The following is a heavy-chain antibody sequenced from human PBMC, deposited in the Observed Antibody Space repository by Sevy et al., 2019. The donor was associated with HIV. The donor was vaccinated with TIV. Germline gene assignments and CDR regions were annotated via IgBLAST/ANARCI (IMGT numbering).Heavy chain of an antibody. CDR2: IYPTGST. J-gene: IGHJ6*02. Sequence: SETLSLTCTVSGDSISSYSWSWIRQPAGKGLEWIGRIYPTGSTNYNPSLNSRVTMSVDTSKNQFSLKLTSVTAADTAVYYCARGHGDYCSAVSCYPDDGMDVWGQGTTVTVSS. V-gene: IGHV4-4*07. D-gene: IGHD2-15*01. CDR1: GDSISSYS. CDR3: ARGHGDYCSAVSCYPDDGMDV.